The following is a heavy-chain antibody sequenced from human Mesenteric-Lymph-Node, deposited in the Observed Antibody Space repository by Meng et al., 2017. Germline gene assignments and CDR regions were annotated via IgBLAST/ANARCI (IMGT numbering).Heavy chain of an antibody. D-gene: IGHD6-13*01. CDR1: GYTFTGYY. CDR2: INPNSGGT. V-gene: IGHV1-2*02. J-gene: IGHJ5*02. CDR3: ATAAAGLLGWFDP. Sequence: ASVKVSCKASGYTFTGYYMHWVRQAPGQGLEWMGWINPNSGGTNYAQKFQGRVTMTRDTSISTAYMELSRLRSDDTAVYYCATAAAGLLGWFDPWGQETLVTVSS.